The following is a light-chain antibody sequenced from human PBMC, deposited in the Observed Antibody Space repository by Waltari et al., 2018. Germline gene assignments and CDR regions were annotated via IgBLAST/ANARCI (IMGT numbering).Light chain of an antibody. CDR3: QQYGTAPHT. CDR2: EAS. V-gene: IGKV3-20*01. CDR1: QIVTSDH. J-gene: IGKJ4*01. Sequence: IVLTQSHGTLSLSPGERTTLSCRARQIVTSDHLALYQQKPGQAPRLLMYEASNRVAGIPDRFSGSGSGTDFTLTISRVEPEDFAVYYCQQYGTAPHTFGGGTKVEL.